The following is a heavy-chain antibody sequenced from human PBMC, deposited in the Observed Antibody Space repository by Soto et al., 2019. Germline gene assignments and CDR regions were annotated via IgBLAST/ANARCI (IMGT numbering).Heavy chain of an antibody. Sequence: SETLSLTWTVAGGSISSYYWSWIRQPPGKGLEWIGYIYYSGSTNYNPSLRSRVTISVDTSKNQFSLKLSSVTAADTAVYYCARDNMVRGVLDYYYGMDVWGQGTTVTVSS. CDR2: IYYSGST. J-gene: IGHJ6*02. V-gene: IGHV4-59*01. D-gene: IGHD3-10*01. CDR1: GGSISSYY. CDR3: ARDNMVRGVLDYYYGMDV.